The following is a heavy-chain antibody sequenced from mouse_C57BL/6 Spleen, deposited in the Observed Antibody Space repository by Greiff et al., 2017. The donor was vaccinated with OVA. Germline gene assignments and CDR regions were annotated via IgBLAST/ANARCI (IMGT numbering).Heavy chain of an antibody. CDR2: ISSGSSTI. CDR1: GFTFSDYG. J-gene: IGHJ2*01. V-gene: IGHV5-17*01. CDR3: ARRLLYYFDY. Sequence: VHLVESGGGLVKPGGSLKLSCAASGFTFSDYGMHWVRQAPEKGLEWVAYISSGSSTIYYADTVKGRFTISRDNAKNTLFLQRTSLRSEDTAMYYCARRLLYYFDYWGQGTTLTVSS.